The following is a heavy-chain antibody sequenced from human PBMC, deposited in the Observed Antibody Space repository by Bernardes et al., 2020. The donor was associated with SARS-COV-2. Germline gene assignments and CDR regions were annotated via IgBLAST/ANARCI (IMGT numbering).Heavy chain of an antibody. V-gene: IGHV3-33*01. CDR2: IWYGGSNK. Sequence: GGSLRLSCAASGFTFSSYGMYWVRQAPGKGLEWVAVIWYGGSNKYYADSVKGRFTISRDNSKNTLYLQMNSLRAEDTAVYYCARDGSWYYYYGMDVWGQGTTVTVSS. CDR1: GFTFSSYG. CDR3: ARDGSWYYYYGMDV. D-gene: IGHD6-13*01. J-gene: IGHJ6*02.